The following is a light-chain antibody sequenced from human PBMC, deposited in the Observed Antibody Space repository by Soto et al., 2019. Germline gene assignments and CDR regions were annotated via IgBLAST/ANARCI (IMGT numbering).Light chain of an antibody. J-gene: IGLJ1*01. V-gene: IGLV2-8*01. CDR3: KSYAGSNTYV. CDR1: KNDIGVYDF. Sequence: QSVLTQPPSASGSPGQSVTISCTGTKNDIGVYDFVSWYQHHPGKAPRLIIYEVAQRPSGVPDRFSGSKSGNTASLTVSGLQAADEADYFCKSYAGSNTYVFXSGTKVTVL. CDR2: EVA.